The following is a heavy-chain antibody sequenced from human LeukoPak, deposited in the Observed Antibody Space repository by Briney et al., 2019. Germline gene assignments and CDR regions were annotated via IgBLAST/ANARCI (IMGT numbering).Heavy chain of an antibody. CDR3: VKRSDYGGNWNYFDY. CDR2: ISGGGGGT. J-gene: IGHJ4*02. V-gene: IGHV3-23*01. D-gene: IGHD4-23*01. CDR1: GFTFSSSG. Sequence: GGSLRLSCAASGFTFSSSGMSWVRQAPGKGLEWVSAISGGGGGTYYADSVKGRFTISRDNSKNRLYLQMNSLRAEDTAVYYCVKRSDYGGNWNYFDYWGQGTLVTVSS.